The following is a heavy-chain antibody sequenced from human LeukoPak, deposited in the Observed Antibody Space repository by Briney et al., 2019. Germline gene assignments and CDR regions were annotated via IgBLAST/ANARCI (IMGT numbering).Heavy chain of an antibody. CDR2: ISGSGGST. CDR1: GFTFSSYG. CDR3: TREVTMIVVVTNRSYYYYYMDV. J-gene: IGHJ6*03. V-gene: IGHV3-23*01. D-gene: IGHD3-22*01. Sequence: GGTLRLSCAASGFTFSSYGMSWVRQAPGKGLEWVSAISGSGGSTYYADSVKGRFTISRDNSKNTLYLQMNSLKTEDTAVYYCTREVTMIVVVTNRSYYYYYMDVWGKGTTVTISS.